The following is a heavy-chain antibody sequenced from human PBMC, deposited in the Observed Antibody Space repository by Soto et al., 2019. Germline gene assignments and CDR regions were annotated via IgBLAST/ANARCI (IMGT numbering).Heavy chain of an antibody. CDR1: GGTFSSYA. CDR3: ARGGAVVVPAAYNWFDP. J-gene: IGHJ5*02. Sequence: QVQLVQSGAEVKKPGSSVKVSCKASGGTFSSYAISWVRQAPGQGLEWMGGIIPIFGTAYYAQKFQGRVTITADESTSTAYMELSSLRSEDTAVYYCARGGAVVVPAAYNWFDPWGQGTLVTVSS. V-gene: IGHV1-69*01. D-gene: IGHD2-2*01. CDR2: IIPIFGTA.